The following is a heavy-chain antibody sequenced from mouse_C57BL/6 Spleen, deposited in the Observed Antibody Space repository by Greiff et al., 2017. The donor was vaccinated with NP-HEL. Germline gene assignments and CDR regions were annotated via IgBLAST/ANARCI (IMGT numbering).Heavy chain of an antibody. D-gene: IGHD2-1*01. CDR2: ISSGSSTI. V-gene: IGHV5-17*01. CDR3: ARDGNYEDYAMDY. J-gene: IGHJ4*01. CDR1: GFTFSDYG. Sequence: EVQLVESGGGLVKPGGSLKLSCAASGFTFSDYGMHWVRQAPEKGLEWVAYISSGSSTIYYADTVKGRFTISRDNAKNTLFLQMTSLRSEDTAMYYCARDGNYEDYAMDYWGQGTSVTVSS.